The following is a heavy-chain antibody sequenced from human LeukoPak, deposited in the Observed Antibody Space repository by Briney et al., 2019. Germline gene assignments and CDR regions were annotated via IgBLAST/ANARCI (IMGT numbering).Heavy chain of an antibody. J-gene: IGHJ4*02. CDR3: AKVMPLYQLQWGLYDY. CDR1: GFTFSSYA. V-gene: IGHV3-23*01. D-gene: IGHD2-2*01. CDR2: ISGSGGST. Sequence: GGSLRLTCAASGFTFSSYAMSWVRQAPGKGLEWVSAISGSGGSTYYADSVKGRFTISRDNSKNTLYLQMNSLRAEDTAVYYCAKVMPLYQLQWGLYDYWGQGTLVTVSS.